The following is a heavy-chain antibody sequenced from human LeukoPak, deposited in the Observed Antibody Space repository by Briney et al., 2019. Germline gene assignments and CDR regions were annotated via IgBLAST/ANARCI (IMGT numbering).Heavy chain of an antibody. CDR3: ACDSHFMVRGVSGIDH. D-gene: IGHD3-10*01. V-gene: IGHV3-33*01. CDR2: IWYDGSNK. J-gene: IGHJ4*02. CDR1: GFIFSSYG. Sequence: GGSLRLFCAASGFIFSSYGMHWVRQAPGKGLEGVAVIWYDGSNKYYADSVKGRFTISRDNSKNTLYLQMNSLRAEDTAVYYCACDSHFMVRGVSGIDHWGQGTLVTVSS.